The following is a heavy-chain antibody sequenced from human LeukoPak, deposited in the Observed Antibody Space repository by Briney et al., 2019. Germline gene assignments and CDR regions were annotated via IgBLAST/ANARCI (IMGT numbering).Heavy chain of an antibody. Sequence: SETLSLTCAVSGGSISSCGYSWSWIRQPPGKGLEWIGYIYHSGSTYYNPSLKSRVTISVDRSKNQFSLKLSSVTAADTAVYYCARGAHPYDILTGYYDIFDYWGQGTLVTVSS. J-gene: IGHJ4*02. V-gene: IGHV4-30-2*01. CDR2: IYHSGST. D-gene: IGHD3-9*01. CDR3: ARGAHPYDILTGYYDIFDY. CDR1: GGSISSCGYS.